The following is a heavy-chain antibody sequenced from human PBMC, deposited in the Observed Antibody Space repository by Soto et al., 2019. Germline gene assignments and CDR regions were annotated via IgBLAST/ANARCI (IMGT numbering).Heavy chain of an antibody. CDR3: ARQDYYDSSGYYYTHYYYYGMDV. V-gene: IGHV5-10-1*01. CDR2: IDPSDSYT. CDR1: GGTFSSYW. J-gene: IGHJ6*02. D-gene: IGHD3-22*01. Sequence: GASVKVSCKASGGTFSSYWISWVRQMPGKGLEWMGRIDPSDSYTNYSPSFQGHVTISADKSISTAYLQWSSLKASDTAMYYCARQDYYDSSGYYYTHYYYYGMDVWGQGTTVTVSS.